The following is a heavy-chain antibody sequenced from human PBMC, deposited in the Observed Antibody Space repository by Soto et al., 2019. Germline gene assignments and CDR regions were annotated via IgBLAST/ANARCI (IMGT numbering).Heavy chain of an antibody. CDR3: ARDIDYSNYRILSYYGMDV. J-gene: IGHJ6*02. Sequence: GGSLRLSCAASGFTFSNYGMHWVRQAPGTGLEWVAVIWYDGNNKYYADSVKGRFTISRDNSKNTLYLQMNSLRAEDTAVYYCARDIDYSNYRILSYYGMDVWGQGTTVTVSS. V-gene: IGHV3-33*01. D-gene: IGHD4-4*01. CDR2: IWYDGNNK. CDR1: GFTFSNYG.